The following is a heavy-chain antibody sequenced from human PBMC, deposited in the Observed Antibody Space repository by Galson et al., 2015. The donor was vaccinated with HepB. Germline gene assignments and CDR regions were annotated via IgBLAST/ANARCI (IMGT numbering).Heavy chain of an antibody. V-gene: IGHV1-69*13. CDR3: AREGYSGSYYEAFDI. J-gene: IGHJ3*02. CDR2: VIPIFGTA. D-gene: IGHD1-26*01. CDR1: GGTFSSYA. Sequence: SVKVSCKASGGTFSSYAISWVRQAPGQGLEWMGGVIPIFGTANYAQKFQGRVTITADESTSTAYMELSSLRSEDTAVYYCAREGYSGSYYEAFDIWGQGTMVTVSS.